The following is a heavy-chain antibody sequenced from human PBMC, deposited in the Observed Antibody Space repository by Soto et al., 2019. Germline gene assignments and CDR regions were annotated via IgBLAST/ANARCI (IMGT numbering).Heavy chain of an antibody. CDR1: GFTFSSSW. CDR3: ARIGDPPFDC. CDR2: INGDGGTT. Sequence: EVQLVESGGGLVQPGGSLRLSCAASGFTFSSSWMHWVRQAPGKGLVWVSRINGDGGTTDYADSVKGRFTISRDNAKNTLYLQMHSLRGEDTAVYYCARIGDPPFDCWGQGTLVTVSS. J-gene: IGHJ4*02. V-gene: IGHV3-74*01. D-gene: IGHD3-3*01.